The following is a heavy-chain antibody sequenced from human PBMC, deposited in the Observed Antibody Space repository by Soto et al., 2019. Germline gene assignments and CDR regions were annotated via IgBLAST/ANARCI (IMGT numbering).Heavy chain of an antibody. CDR2: MYYSGST. V-gene: IGHV4-31*03. J-gene: IGHJ4*02. CDR3: ARGYRQSGYSSSWVFDS. CDR1: GGSINSGGYY. D-gene: IGHD6-13*01. Sequence: QVQLRESGPGLVKPSQTLSLTCTVSGGSINSGGYYWNWIRQHPGKGLEWIGYMYYSGSTYYNPFPRRRVIISPNPSENHFSLKLSSVTAADPAVYFCARGYRQSGYSSSWVFDSWGQGTLVNVSS.